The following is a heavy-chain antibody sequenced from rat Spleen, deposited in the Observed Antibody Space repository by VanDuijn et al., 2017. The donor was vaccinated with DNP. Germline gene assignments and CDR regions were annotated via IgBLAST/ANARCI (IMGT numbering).Heavy chain of an antibody. Sequence: EVQLVESGGGLVQPGRSLKLSCAASGFTFSDYYMAWVRQAPTKGLEWVAYIAYDGGITYYGDSVKGRFTISRDNAKNTLYLQMNSLGSEDTATYYCARWNNYGGFWGRGVMVTVSS. CDR3: ARWNNYGGF. D-gene: IGHD1-10*01. J-gene: IGHJ2*01. CDR1: GFTFSDYY. V-gene: IGHV5-22*01. CDR2: IAYDGGIT.